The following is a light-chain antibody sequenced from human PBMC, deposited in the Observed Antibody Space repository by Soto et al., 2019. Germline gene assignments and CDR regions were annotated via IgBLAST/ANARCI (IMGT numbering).Light chain of an antibody. Sequence: LTQPASVSGSPGQWITISCTGTSSDVGSYNLVSWYQQHPGKAPKLMIYEVSKRPSGVSNRFSGSKSGNTASLTISGLQAEDEADYYCCSYAGSPFYVFGTGTKVTVL. V-gene: IGLV2-23*02. J-gene: IGLJ1*01. CDR2: EVS. CDR1: SSDVGSYNL. CDR3: CSYAGSPFYV.